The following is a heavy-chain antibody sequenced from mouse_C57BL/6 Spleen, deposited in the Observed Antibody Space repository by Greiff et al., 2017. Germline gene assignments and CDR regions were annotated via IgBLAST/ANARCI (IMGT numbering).Heavy chain of an antibody. CDR3: TGEGDYDGGADY. CDR2: IRLKSDNYAT. Sequence: EVKVEESGGGLVQPGGSMKLSCVASGFTFSNYWMNWVRQSPEQGLEWVAQIRLKSDNYATHYAESVKGRFTISRDDSKSSVYLQMNNLRAEDTGIYYCTGEGDYDGGADYWGQGTTLTVSS. D-gene: IGHD2-4*01. J-gene: IGHJ2*01. V-gene: IGHV6-3*01. CDR1: GFTFSNYW.